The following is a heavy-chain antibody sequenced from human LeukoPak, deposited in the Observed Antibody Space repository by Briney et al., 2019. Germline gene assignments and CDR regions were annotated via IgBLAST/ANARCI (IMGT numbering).Heavy chain of an antibody. J-gene: IGHJ4*02. Sequence: GGSLRVSCAHPGFTFSSYGMYWGRQAPGKGLGWVALISYDGSNKYFADSVKGRFTISRENSKNTLYRQMHSPRAEETAGHYCAKDNVAAAGRYFDYWGQGSLGTVSS. D-gene: IGHD6-13*01. CDR1: GFTFSSYG. CDR2: ISYDGSNK. CDR3: AKDNVAAAGRYFDY. V-gene: IGHV3-30*18.